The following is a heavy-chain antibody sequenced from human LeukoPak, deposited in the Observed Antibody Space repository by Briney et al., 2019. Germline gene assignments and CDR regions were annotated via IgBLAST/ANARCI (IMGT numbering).Heavy chain of an antibody. CDR1: GFTFSGYA. D-gene: IGHD3-3*01. Sequence: GGSLRLSCAASGFTFSGYAMNWVRQAPGEGLEWVSTINGGGDSTFYADSVKGRFTISRDNSKNTLYLQMNSLRTEDTAVYYCAKGYDFWSGSADYWGQGTLDTVSS. CDR2: INGGGDST. J-gene: IGHJ4*02. CDR3: AKGYDFWSGSADY. V-gene: IGHV3-23*01.